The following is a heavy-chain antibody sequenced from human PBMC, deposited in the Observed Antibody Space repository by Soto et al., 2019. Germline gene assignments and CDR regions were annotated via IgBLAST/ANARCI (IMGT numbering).Heavy chain of an antibody. V-gene: IGHV4-30-2*01. CDR2: IYNSGST. Sequence: SETLSLTCAVSGGSISSGGYSWSWIRQPPGKGLEWIGYIYNSGSTYYNQSLKSRVTISVDRSKNQFSLKLSSVTAADTAVYYCARGGGDILTGPDDYFDYWGQGTLVTVSS. CDR1: GGSISSGGYS. J-gene: IGHJ4*02. CDR3: ARGGGDILTGPDDYFDY. D-gene: IGHD3-9*01.